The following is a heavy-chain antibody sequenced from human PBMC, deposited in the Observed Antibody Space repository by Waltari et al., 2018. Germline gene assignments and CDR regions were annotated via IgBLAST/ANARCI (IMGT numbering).Heavy chain of an antibody. J-gene: IGHJ2*01. CDR1: GFTFSNYA. V-gene: IGHV3-23*01. CDR3: AKDPDYGDYVGYWYFNL. CDR2: ISGSGDST. Sequence: EVQLLESGGGLVQPGGSLRLSCAASGFTFSNYAMSWVRQAPGKGLEWVSTISGSGDSTSYADYVKGRFTISRDNSKNTLYLRMTSLRAEDTAFYYCAKDPDYGDYVGYWYFNLWGRGTLVTLAS. D-gene: IGHD4-17*01.